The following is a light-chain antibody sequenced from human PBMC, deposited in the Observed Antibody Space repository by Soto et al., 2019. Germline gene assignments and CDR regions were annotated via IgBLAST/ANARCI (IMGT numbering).Light chain of an antibody. CDR1: HYVYSN. V-gene: IGKV3-15*01. CDR3: QQYHNLWT. Sequence: EIVMTQSPATLSVSPGERATLSCTASHYVYSNVAWFQQRPGQAPRLLIYRASTRATGTPARFSGSGSGTEVTLTITSLQSEDFALYNWQQYHNLWTFGQGTKVDIK. CDR2: RAS. J-gene: IGKJ1*01.